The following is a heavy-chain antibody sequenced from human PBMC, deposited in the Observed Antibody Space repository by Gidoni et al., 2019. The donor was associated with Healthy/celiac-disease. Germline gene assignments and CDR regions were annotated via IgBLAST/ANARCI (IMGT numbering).Heavy chain of an antibody. CDR3: ARRSIAARPFDY. CDR2: IYYSGST. Sequence: QLQLQESGPGLVKPSETLTLTCTVSGGSISSSSYYWGWIRQPPGKGLEWIGSIYYSGSTYYNPSLKRRVTISVDTSKNHFSLKLSSVTAADTAVYYCARRSIAARPFDYWGQGTLVTVSS. CDR1: GGSISSSSYY. J-gene: IGHJ4*02. V-gene: IGHV4-39*02. D-gene: IGHD6-6*01.